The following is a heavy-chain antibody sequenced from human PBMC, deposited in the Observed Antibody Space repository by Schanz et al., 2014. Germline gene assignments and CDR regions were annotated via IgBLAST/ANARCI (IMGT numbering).Heavy chain of an antibody. J-gene: IGHJ2*01. CDR1: GGSISTYY. V-gene: IGHV4-59*01. CDR3: ARALYDYGDYRLLWYFDL. CDR2: IYYSGST. D-gene: IGHD4-17*01. Sequence: QVQLQESGPGLVKPSETLSLTCTVSGGSISTYYWSWIRQPPGKGLEWIGNIYYSGSTNYNPSLKSRVTISVDTSKNQFSLKLSSVTAADTAMYYCARALYDYGDYRLLWYFDLWGRGTLVTVSS.